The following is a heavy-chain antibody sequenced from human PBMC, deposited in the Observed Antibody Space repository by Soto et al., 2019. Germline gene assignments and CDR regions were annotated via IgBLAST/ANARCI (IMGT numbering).Heavy chain of an antibody. J-gene: IGHJ4*02. D-gene: IGHD4-17*01. V-gene: IGHV3-48*01. CDR2: ISSSSSTI. CDR1: GFTFSSYS. Sequence: GGSLRLSCAASGFTFSSYSMNWVRQAPGKGLEWVSYISSSSSTIYYADSVKGRFTISRDNAKNSLYLQMNSLRAEDTAVYYCARDLGDGVPDYWGQGTLVTVSS. CDR3: ARDLGDGVPDY.